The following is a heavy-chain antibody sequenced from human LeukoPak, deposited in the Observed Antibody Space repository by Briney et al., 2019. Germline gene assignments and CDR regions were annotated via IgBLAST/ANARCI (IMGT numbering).Heavy chain of an antibody. Sequence: GGSLRLSCAASGFIFDNYGIHWVRQAPGKGLEWLAVISSDGSKRSYGDSVKGRSTISRDNSKNTLYLQMNNLRGDDTSVYYCARAEREGGSPFGFDIWGQGTMVIVSS. D-gene: IGHD1-26*01. J-gene: IGHJ3*02. CDR1: GFIFDNYG. CDR3: ARAEREGGSPFGFDI. CDR2: ISSDGSKR. V-gene: IGHV3-30*03.